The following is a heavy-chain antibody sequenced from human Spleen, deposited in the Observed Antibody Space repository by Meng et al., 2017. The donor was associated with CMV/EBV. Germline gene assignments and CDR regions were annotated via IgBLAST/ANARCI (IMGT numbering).Heavy chain of an antibody. D-gene: IGHD3-3*01. Sequence: GSLRLSCIVSGGSIDSSRHHWGWIRQPPGKGLQWIGTISYSGNTYYSPSLKSRVTISVDTTKNQFSLKLRFVTAADTAVYYCARQKYYDFWYFDYWGQGALVTVSS. CDR2: ISYSGNT. J-gene: IGHJ4*02. V-gene: IGHV4-39*01. CDR1: GGSIDSSRHH. CDR3: ARQKYYDFWYFDY.